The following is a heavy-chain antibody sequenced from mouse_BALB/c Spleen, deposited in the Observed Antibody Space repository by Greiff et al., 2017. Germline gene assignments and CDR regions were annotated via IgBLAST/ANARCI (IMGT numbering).Heavy chain of an antibody. CDR3: TRSYRYDGGDYAMDY. Sequence: EVQLQQSGTVLARPGASVKMSCKASGYSFTSYWMHWVKQRPGQGLEWIGAIYPGNSDTSYNQKFKGKAKLTAVTSASTAYMELSSLTNEDSAVYYCTRSYRYDGGDYAMDYWGQGTSVTVSS. CDR2: IYPGNSDT. D-gene: IGHD2-14*01. J-gene: IGHJ4*01. CDR1: GYSFTSYW. V-gene: IGHV1-5*01.